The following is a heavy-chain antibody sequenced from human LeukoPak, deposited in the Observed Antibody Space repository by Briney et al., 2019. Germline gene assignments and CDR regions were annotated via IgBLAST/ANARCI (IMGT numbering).Heavy chain of an antibody. CDR1: GYTFTSYD. CDR3: ARGWLAETTVVTPYNY. V-gene: IGHV1-69*13. D-gene: IGHD4-23*01. Sequence: ASVKVSCKASGYTFTSYDISWVRQAPGQGLEWMGGITPMFGTAKYAQKFQGRVTITAVESMSTAYMELSSLRSEDTAVYYCARGWLAETTVVTPYNYWGQGTLVTVSS. CDR2: ITPMFGTA. J-gene: IGHJ4*02.